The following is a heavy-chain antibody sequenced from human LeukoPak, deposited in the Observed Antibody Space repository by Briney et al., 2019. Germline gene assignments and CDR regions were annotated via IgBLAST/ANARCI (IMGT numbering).Heavy chain of an antibody. CDR3: ASQITMIVRDAFDI. D-gene: IGHD3-22*01. Sequence: PGGSLRLSCAASGFTFSSYEMNWVRQAPGKGLEWVSVIYSGGSTYYADSVKGRFTISRDNSKNTLYLQMNSLRAEDTAVYYCASQITMIVRDAFDIWGQGTMVTVSS. CDR2: IYSGGST. J-gene: IGHJ3*02. V-gene: IGHV3-66*04. CDR1: GFTFSSYE.